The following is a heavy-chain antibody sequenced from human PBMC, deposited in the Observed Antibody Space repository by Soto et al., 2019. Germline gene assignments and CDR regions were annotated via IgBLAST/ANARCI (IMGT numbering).Heavy chain of an antibody. CDR2: IKQDGSEK. CDR1: GFTFSSYW. D-gene: IGHD3-10*01. Sequence: GGSLRLSCAASGFTFSSYWMSWVRQAPGKGLEWVANIKQDGSEKYYVDSVKGRFTIYRDNAKNSLYLQMNSLRAEDTAVYYCARDNGFGELYFDYWGQGTLVTVSS. CDR3: ARDNGFGELYFDY. J-gene: IGHJ4*02. V-gene: IGHV3-7*01.